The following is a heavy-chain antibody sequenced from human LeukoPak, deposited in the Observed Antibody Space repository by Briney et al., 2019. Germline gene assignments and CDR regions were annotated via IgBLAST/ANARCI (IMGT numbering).Heavy chain of an antibody. D-gene: IGHD1-26*01. CDR3: ARDSYWYGGSYLLDY. CDR2: INPNSGGT. J-gene: IGHJ4*02. V-gene: IGHV1-2*02. Sequence: GASMKVSCKASGYTFTGYYMHWVRQAPGQGLEWMGWINPNSGGTNYAQKFQGRVTMTRDTSISTAYMELSRLRSDDTAVYYCARDSYWYGGSYLLDYWGQGTLVTVSS. CDR1: GYTFTGYY.